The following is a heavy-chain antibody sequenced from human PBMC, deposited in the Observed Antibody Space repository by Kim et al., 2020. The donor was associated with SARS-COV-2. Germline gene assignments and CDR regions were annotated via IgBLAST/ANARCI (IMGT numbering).Heavy chain of an antibody. CDR2: ISYDGSNK. D-gene: IGHD3-10*01. Sequence: GGSLRLSCAASGFTFSSCAIHWVRQAPGKGLEWVAVISYDGSNKNYADSVKGRFTISRDNSKNTLYLQMNSLRAEDTALYYCARDTWSRLRGLTYSYYGMDGSGQGNPGTVSS. CDR1: GFTFSSCA. J-gene: IGHJ6*01. V-gene: IGHV3-30-3*01. CDR3: ARDTWSRLRGLTYSYYGMDG.